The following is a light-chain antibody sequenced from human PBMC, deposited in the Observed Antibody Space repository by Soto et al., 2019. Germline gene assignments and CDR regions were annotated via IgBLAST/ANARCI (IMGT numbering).Light chain of an antibody. CDR2: WAS. CDR3: QHSGT. J-gene: IGKJ1*01. Sequence: DIVLTQSPDSLAVSLGERATINCKSSQSVFSSFNNENYLAWYQQKPGQPPKLLIYWASTRESGVPDRFNGSGSGTDFTLTISSLQAEDVAVYYCQHSGTFGQGTKVEIK. CDR1: QSVFSSFNNENY. V-gene: IGKV4-1*01.